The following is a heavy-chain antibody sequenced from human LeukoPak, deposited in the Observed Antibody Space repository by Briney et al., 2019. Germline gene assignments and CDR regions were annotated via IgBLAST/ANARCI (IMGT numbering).Heavy chain of an antibody. CDR2: SSGSGNTI. CDR3: ARGVSY. D-gene: IGHD3-16*01. V-gene: IGHV3-48*04. J-gene: IGHJ4*02. CDR1: GFTFSSYW. Sequence: GGSLRLSCAASGFTFSSYWMSWVRQAPGKGLEWVAYSSGSGNTINYADSVKGRFTISRDNAKNSLYLEMNSLRAEDTAVYYCARGVSYWGQGTLVTVSS.